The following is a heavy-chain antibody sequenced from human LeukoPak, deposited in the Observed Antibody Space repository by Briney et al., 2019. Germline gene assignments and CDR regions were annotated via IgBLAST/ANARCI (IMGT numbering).Heavy chain of an antibody. V-gene: IGHV3-9*01. D-gene: IGHD3-22*01. CDR1: GFTFDNYA. CDR3: ARDSATMIDLIHFHY. Sequence: GGSLRLSCSASGFTFDNYAMHWVRQAPMKGLEWVASINWRSDEIGYADSVKGRFTISRDNAKNALYLQMNSLRAEDTAVYYCARDSATMIDLIHFHYWGQGTLVTVSS. CDR2: INWRSDEI. J-gene: IGHJ4*02.